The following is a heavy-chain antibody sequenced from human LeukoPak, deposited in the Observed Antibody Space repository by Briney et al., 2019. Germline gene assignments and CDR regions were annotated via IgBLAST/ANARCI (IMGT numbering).Heavy chain of an antibody. CDR1: GGTFSSYA. J-gene: IGHJ4*02. CDR2: IIPILGIA. D-gene: IGHD4-23*01. CDR3: ASLGVTTVETIDY. Sequence: SVKVSCKASGGTFSSYAISWVRQAPGQGLEWMGRIIPILGIANYAQKFQGRVTITADKSTSTAYMELSSLRSEDTAVYYCASLGVTTVETIDYWGQGTLVTVSS. V-gene: IGHV1-69*04.